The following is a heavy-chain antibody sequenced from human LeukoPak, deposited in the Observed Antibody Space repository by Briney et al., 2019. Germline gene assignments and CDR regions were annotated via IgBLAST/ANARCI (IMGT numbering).Heavy chain of an antibody. CDR2: INSDGSST. CDR3: ARRRYSGSVDY. D-gene: IGHD6-19*01. J-gene: IGHJ4*02. V-gene: IGHV3-74*01. Sequence: GGSLRLSCAASGFTVSSNYMSWVRQAPGKGLVWVSRINSDGSSTSYADSVKGRFTISRDNAKNTLYLQMNSLRAEDTAVYYCARRRYSGSVDYWGQGTLVTVSS. CDR1: GFTVSSNY.